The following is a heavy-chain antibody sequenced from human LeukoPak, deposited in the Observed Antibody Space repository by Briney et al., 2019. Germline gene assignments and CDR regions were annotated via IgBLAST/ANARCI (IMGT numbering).Heavy chain of an antibody. D-gene: IGHD1-14*01. V-gene: IGHV3-7*01. Sequence: QPGGSLRLSCAASGFTFSNYWMSWVRQAPGKGLEWVANIKQDGSEKYYVDSVKGRFTISRDNVKNSLYLQMDSLRAEDMAVYYCARDGIITGLFDYWGQGTLVTVSS. CDR2: IKQDGSEK. CDR3: ARDGIITGLFDY. J-gene: IGHJ4*02. CDR1: GFTFSNYW.